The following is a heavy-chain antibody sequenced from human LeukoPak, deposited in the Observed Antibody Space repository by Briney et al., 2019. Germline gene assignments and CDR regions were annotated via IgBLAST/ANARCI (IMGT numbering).Heavy chain of an antibody. V-gene: IGHV1-69*13. CDR2: IIPIFGTA. CDR1: GGTFSSYA. Sequence: ASVKVSCRASGGTFSSYAISWVRQAPGQGLEWMGGIIPIFGTANYAQKFQGRVTITADESTSTAYMELSSLRSEDTAVYYCARALYGASYYYYYGMDVWGQGTTVTVSS. D-gene: IGHD4-17*01. J-gene: IGHJ6*02. CDR3: ARALYGASYYYYYGMDV.